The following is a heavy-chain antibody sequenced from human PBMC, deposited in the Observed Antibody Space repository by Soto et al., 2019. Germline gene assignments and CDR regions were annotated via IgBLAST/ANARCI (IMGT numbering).Heavy chain of an antibody. Sequence: QVQLVQSGAEVKKPGSSVKVSCKASGGTFSSYTISWVRQAPGRGLEWMGRIIPILGIANYAQKFQGRVTITADKSTSTAYMELSSLRSEDTAVYYCARGDSSGWTYYYYYGMDVWGQGTTVTVSS. V-gene: IGHV1-69*02. D-gene: IGHD6-19*01. J-gene: IGHJ6*02. CDR2: IIPILGIA. CDR3: ARGDSSGWTYYYYYGMDV. CDR1: GGTFSSYT.